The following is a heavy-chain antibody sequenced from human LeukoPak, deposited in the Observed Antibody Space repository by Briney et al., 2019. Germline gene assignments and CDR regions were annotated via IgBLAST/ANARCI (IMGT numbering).Heavy chain of an antibody. V-gene: IGHV4-31*03. J-gene: IGHJ6*02. D-gene: IGHD3-10*01. CDR1: GGSISSGGYY. CDR2: IYYSGST. CDR3: ARRSYSHMVRGNYGMDV. Sequence: PSQTLSLTCTVSGGSISSGGYYWSWIRQHPGKGLEWIGYIYYSGSTYYNPSLKSRVTISVDTSKNQFSLKLSSVTAADTAVYYCARRSYSHMVRGNYGMDVWGQGTTVTVSS.